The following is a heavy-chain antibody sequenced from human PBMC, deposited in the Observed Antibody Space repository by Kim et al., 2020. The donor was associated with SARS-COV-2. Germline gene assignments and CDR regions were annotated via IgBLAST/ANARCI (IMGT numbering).Heavy chain of an antibody. Sequence: GGSLRLSCAASGFIFSNYGMRWVRQAPGKGLDWVAVISCDGNNTYYADSVKGRFTVSRDNSRNSLYLHMNGLRGEDTAMYYCARVSTNGEVARPEGGGGWFDPWGQGTLVTVPS. J-gene: IGHJ5*02. CDR2: ISCDGNNT. CDR1: GFIFSNYG. V-gene: IGHV3-33*05. CDR3: ARVSTNGEVARPEGGGGWFDP. D-gene: IGHD3-16*01.